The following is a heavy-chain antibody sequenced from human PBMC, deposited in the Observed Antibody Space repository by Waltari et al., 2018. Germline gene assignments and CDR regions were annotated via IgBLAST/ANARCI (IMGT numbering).Heavy chain of an antibody. CDR1: GGSISSYY. J-gene: IGHJ4*02. CDR3: AREALYCSGGSCLDY. CDR2: IYTSGST. D-gene: IGHD2-15*01. V-gene: IGHV4-4*07. Sequence: GGSISSYYWSWIRQPAGKGLEWIGRIYTSGSTNYNPSLKSRVTMSVDTSKNQISLKLSSVTAADTAVYYCAREALYCSGGSCLDYWGQGTLVTVSS.